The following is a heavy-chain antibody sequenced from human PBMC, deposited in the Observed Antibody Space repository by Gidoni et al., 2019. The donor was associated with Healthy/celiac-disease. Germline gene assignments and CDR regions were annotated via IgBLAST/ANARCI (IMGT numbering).Heavy chain of an antibody. CDR2: INAGNGNT. V-gene: IGHV1-3*01. CDR1: GHTFTSYA. Sequence: QVQLVQSGAEVKKPGASVKVSCKASGHTFTSYAMHWVRQAPGQRLEWMGWINAGNGNTKYSQKFQGRVTITRDTSASTAYMELSSLRSEDTAVYYCARVAVINCSGGSCYRTHFDYWGQGTLVTVSS. CDR3: ARVAVINCSGGSCYRTHFDY. J-gene: IGHJ4*02. D-gene: IGHD2-15*01.